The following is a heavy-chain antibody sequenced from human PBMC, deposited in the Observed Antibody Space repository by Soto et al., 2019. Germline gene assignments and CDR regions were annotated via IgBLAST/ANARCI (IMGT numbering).Heavy chain of an antibody. V-gene: IGHV3-23*01. CDR2: ISSSGGRT. CDR1: GFTVTSYG. Sequence: GGSLRLSCAASGFTVTSYGMSWVRQAPGKGLEWVSGISSSGGRTDYADSVQGRFSISRDSSKNTLYLQMNSLRVEDTAVYYCAKSGRDSCFDFPFDYWGQGTQVTVSS. D-gene: IGHD5-12*01. CDR3: AKSGRDSCFDFPFDY. J-gene: IGHJ4*02.